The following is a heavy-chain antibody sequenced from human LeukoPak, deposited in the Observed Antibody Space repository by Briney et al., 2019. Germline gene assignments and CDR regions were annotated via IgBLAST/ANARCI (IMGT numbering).Heavy chain of an antibody. CDR3: ARFDTSGYYTYYFDY. CDR2: ISSSTSYI. J-gene: IGHJ4*02. Sequence: GGSLRLSCTASGFTFSGYSMSWVRLAPGTGLEWVSSISSSTSYIYYADSVKGRFTISRDNAKNSLSLQMNSLRAEDTAVYYCARFDTSGYYTYYFDYWGQGTLVTVSS. CDR1: GFTFSGYS. V-gene: IGHV3-21*01. D-gene: IGHD3-22*01.